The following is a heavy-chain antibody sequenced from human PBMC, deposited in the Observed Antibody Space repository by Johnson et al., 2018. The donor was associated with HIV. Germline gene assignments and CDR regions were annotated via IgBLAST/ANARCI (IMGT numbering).Heavy chain of an antibody. CDR2: ISYDGSNK. Sequence: QVQLVESGGGVVQPGRSLRLSCAASGFAFSNAWMNWVRQAPGKGLEWVAVISYDGSNKYYADSVKGRFTISRDNAKNSLYLQMNSLRAEDTAVYYCARGPKNPGLDAFDIWGQGTVVTVSS. V-gene: IGHV3-30*03. CDR1: GFAFSNAW. J-gene: IGHJ3*02. CDR3: ARGPKNPGLDAFDI. D-gene: IGHD1-14*01.